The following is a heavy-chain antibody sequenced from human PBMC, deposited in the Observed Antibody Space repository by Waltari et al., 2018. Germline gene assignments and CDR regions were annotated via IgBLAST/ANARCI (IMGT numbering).Heavy chain of an antibody. D-gene: IGHD6-13*01. J-gene: IGHJ3*02. CDR3: AKAKIAAAGYDAFDI. CDR1: GFTFDDYA. V-gene: IGHV3-9*01. Sequence: EVQLVESGGGLVQPGRSLRLSCAASGFTFDDYAMHWVRPAPGKGLEWVSGISWNSGSIGYADSVKGRFTISRDNAKNSLYLQMNSLRAEDTALYYCAKAKIAAAGYDAFDIWGQGTMVTVSS. CDR2: ISWNSGSI.